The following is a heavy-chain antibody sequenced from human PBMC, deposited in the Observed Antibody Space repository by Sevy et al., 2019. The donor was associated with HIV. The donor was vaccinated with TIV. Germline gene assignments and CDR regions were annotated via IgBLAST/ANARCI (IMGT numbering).Heavy chain of an antibody. CDR2: INHSGST. CDR1: GGSFSGYY. CDR3: ARSPAIVVVQGAPSWFDP. Sequence: SETLSLTCAVHGGSFSGYYWNWIRQPPGKGLEWIGEINHSGSTNYNPSLKSRVTISVDTSKNQFSLKLSSVTAADTAVDYGARSPAIVVVQGAPSWFDPWGQGTLVTVSS. J-gene: IGHJ5*02. V-gene: IGHV4-34*01. D-gene: IGHD2-2*01.